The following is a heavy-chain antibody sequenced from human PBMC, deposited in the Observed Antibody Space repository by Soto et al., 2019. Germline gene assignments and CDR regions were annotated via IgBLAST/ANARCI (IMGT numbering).Heavy chain of an antibody. CDR3: SASAIYCTSASCDTTSHDY. Sequence: EVQLLESGGGLVQPGESLTLTCAASGFNFSRYGMNCVRQAPGNGLEWVSIITDSDFGTNYADSVKGRFTTSRDVSKNVLYLQLNILRAEDTAVYYCSASAIYCTSASCDTTSHDYWGQGTLGTVSS. CDR2: ITDSDFGT. V-gene: IGHV3-23*01. D-gene: IGHD2-2*02. CDR1: GFNFSRYG. J-gene: IGHJ4*02.